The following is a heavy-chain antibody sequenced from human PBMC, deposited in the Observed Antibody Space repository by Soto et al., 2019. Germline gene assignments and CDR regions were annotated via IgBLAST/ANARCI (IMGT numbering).Heavy chain of an antibody. V-gene: IGHV3-30-3*01. CDR3: ASGPRHGAFAI. CDR1: GSTFSSYD. Sequence: QVQLVESGGGVVQPGRSLRLSCAASGSTFSSYDIHWVRQAPGKGPEWVAHISPDGSNEYRADSVKGLFTISRDNAKTTAHPPINGLRPAHTAVYYCASGPRHGAFAIWAQGTMFPVSS. J-gene: IGHJ3*02. CDR2: ISPDGSNE.